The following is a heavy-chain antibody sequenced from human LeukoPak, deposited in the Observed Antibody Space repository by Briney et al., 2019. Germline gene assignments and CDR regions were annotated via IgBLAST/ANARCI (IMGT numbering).Heavy chain of an antibody. D-gene: IGHD2-2*01. CDR2: FDPEDGET. Sequence: GASVKVSCKVSGYTLTELSMHGVRQAPGKGLEGMGGFDPEDGETIYAQKFQGRVTMTEDTSTDTAYMELSSLRSEDTAVYYCATAPAAEPNFDYWGQGTLVTVSS. CDR1: GYTLTELS. CDR3: ATAPAAEPNFDY. J-gene: IGHJ4*02. V-gene: IGHV1-24*01.